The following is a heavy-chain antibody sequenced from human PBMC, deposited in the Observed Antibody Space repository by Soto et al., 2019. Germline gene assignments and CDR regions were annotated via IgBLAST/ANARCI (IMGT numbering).Heavy chain of an antibody. Sequence: QITLKESGPTLVKPTQTLTLTCTFSGFSLSTRGVGVAWIRQPPGKALEWLALIYWDDDKRYSPSLKNRLTIPQDTSKNQVVLAMTNMDPVDTATYYCAHDSTDWYGMDVWGQGTTVTVSS. V-gene: IGHV2-5*02. CDR1: GFSLSTRGVG. J-gene: IGHJ6*02. CDR3: AHDSTDWYGMDV. D-gene: IGHD3-22*01. CDR2: IYWDDDK.